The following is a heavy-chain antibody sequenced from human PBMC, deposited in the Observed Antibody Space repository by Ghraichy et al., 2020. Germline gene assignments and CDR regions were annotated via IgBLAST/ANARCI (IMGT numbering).Heavy chain of an antibody. J-gene: IGHJ4*02. Sequence: LSLTCAASGFTFSSYSMNWVRQAPGKGLEWVSYISSSSSTIYYADSVKGRFTISRDNAKNSLYLQMNSLRDEDTAVYYCARDSTGIAAAAALYWGQGTLVTVSS. CDR2: ISSSSSTI. D-gene: IGHD6-13*01. V-gene: IGHV3-48*02. CDR1: GFTFSSYS. CDR3: ARDSTGIAAAAALY.